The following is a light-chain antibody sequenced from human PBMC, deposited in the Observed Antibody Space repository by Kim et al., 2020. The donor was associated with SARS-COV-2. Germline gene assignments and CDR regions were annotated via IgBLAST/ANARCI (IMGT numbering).Light chain of an antibody. J-gene: IGLJ3*02. Sequence: QSVLTQPPSVSGAPGQRVTISCTGSSSNIGASYDVHWYQQPPGTAPKLLNYGNSNRPSGVPDRFSGSKSGTSASLAITGLQAEDEADYYCQYYDSSLSGWVFGGGTQLTVL. CDR3: QYYDSSLSGWV. CDR2: GNS. V-gene: IGLV1-40*01. CDR1: SSNIGASYD.